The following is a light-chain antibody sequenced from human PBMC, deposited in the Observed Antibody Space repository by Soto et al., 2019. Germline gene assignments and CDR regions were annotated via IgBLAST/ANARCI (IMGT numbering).Light chain of an antibody. CDR2: DSL. J-gene: IGKJ4*01. CDR1: QDINKY. Sequence: DIQMTQSPSSLSASVGDRITITCQASQDINKYLNWYQQKLGKAPKLLIYDSLNLQRGVPSRFSRSGSWTQLNLSISGLQPEDIATYYCQQLESGPFTFGGGTKVEIK. V-gene: IGKV1-33*01. CDR3: QQLESGPFT.